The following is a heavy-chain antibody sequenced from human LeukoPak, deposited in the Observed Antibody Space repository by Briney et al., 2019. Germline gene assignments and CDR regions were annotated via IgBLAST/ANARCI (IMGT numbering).Heavy chain of an antibody. CDR1: GYSTSSGYY. D-gene: IGHD3-3*01. Sequence: PSETLSLTCAVSGYSTSSGYYWGWVRQPPGKGLEWIGEINHSGSTNYNPSLKSRVTISVDTSKNQFSLKLSSVTAADTAVYYCARGPRITIFGVVGPQGWFDPWGQGTLVTVSS. V-gene: IGHV4-38-2*01. CDR2: INHSGST. CDR3: ARGPRITIFGVVGPQGWFDP. J-gene: IGHJ5*02.